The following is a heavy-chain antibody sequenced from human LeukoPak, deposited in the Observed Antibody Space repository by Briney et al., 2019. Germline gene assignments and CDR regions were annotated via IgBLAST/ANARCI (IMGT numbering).Heavy chain of an antibody. CDR2: MNPNSGNT. D-gene: IGHD5-12*01. CDR1: GYTFTSYD. J-gene: IGHJ4*02. Sequence: GASVKVSCKASGYTFTSYDINWARQATGQGLEWMGWMNPNSGNTGYAQKFQGRVAMTRNTSISTAYMELSSLRSEDTAVYYCARVGYSGWNLEYWGQGTLVTVSS. V-gene: IGHV1-8*01. CDR3: ARVGYSGWNLEY.